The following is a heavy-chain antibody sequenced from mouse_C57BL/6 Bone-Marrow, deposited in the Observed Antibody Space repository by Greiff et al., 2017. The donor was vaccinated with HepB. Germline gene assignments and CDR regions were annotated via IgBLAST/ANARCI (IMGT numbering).Heavy chain of an antibody. V-gene: IGHV1-55*01. Sequence: QVQLQQPGAELVKPGASVKMSCKASGYTFTSYWITWVKQRPGQGLELIVDIFPGSGSTNYNEKFKSKATLTVDTSSSTAYMQLSSLTSEDSAVYYCARGGFGNYFYFDYWGQGTTLTVSA. CDR1: GYTFTSYW. J-gene: IGHJ2*01. CDR3: ARGGFGNYFYFDY. CDR2: IFPGSGST. D-gene: IGHD2-1*01.